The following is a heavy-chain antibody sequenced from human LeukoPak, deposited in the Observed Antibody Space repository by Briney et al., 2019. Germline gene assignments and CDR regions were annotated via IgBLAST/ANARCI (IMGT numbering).Heavy chain of an antibody. CDR2: ISAYNGNT. J-gene: IGHJ3*02. CDR3: ARTIAVADHDAFDI. V-gene: IGHV1-18*04. D-gene: IGHD6-19*01. Sequence: ASVKVSCKASGYTFTSYGISWVRQAPGQGLEWMGWISAYNGNTNYAQKLQGRVTMTTDTSTSTAYMELRSLRSDDTAVYYCARTIAVADHDAFDIWGQGTMVTVSS. CDR1: GYTFTSYG.